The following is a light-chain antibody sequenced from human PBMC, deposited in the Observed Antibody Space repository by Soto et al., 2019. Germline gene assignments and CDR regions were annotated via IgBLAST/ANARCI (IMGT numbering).Light chain of an antibody. CDR1: SSDVGTYYF. Sequence: QSVLTQPRSVSGSPGQSVTISCTGTSSDVGTYYFVSWYQHHPGKAPKLMIYDVSERPSGVPDRFSGFKSGNTASLTISGLQVEDEADYYCCSYAGSYISWVFGGGTKLTVL. CDR3: CSYAGSYISWV. V-gene: IGLV2-11*01. CDR2: DVS. J-gene: IGLJ3*02.